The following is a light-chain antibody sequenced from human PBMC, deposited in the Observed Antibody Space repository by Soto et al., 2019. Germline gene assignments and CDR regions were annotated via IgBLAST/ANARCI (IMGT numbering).Light chain of an antibody. V-gene: IGKV2-28*01. CDR3: TQALHART. CDR1: QSLLHSNGNTY. J-gene: IGKJ1*01. Sequence: EIVVTQSPLSLPVTPGEPASISCKSSQSLLHSNGNTYLDWYLQKPGQSPQLLIYLGSNRASGVPDRFIGSGSGTDFTLNISRVEAEDVGVYYCTQALHARTFGQGTKVDIK. CDR2: LGS.